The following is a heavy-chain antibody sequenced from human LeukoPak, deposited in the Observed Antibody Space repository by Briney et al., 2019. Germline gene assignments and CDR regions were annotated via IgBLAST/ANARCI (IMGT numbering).Heavy chain of an antibody. Sequence: PSETLSLTCTVSGGSISSSSYYWGWIRQPPGKGLEWIGSIYYSGSTNYNPSLKSRVTISVDTSKNQFSLKLSSVTAADTAVYYCAREGDSDYGDYPYYFDYWGQGTLVTVSS. J-gene: IGHJ4*02. D-gene: IGHD4-17*01. CDR1: GGSISSSSYY. CDR3: AREGDSDYGDYPYYFDY. CDR2: IYYSGST. V-gene: IGHV4-39*07.